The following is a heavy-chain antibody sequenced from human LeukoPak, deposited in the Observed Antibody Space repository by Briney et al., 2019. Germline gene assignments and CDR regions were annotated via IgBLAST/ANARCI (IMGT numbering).Heavy chain of an antibody. V-gene: IGHV3-49*04. CDR1: GFTFGEYP. D-gene: IGHD4-11*01. J-gene: IGHJ6*03. Sequence: GGSLRLSCTASGFTFGEYPMSWVRQAPGTGLEWVGFIGSKAYGGTTEYAAPVKGRFTISRDDSKSIAYLQMNSLKTEDTAVYYCTRVFGNYVDYYYMDVWGKGTTVTVSS. CDR3: TRVFGNYVDYYYMDV. CDR2: IGSKAYGGTT.